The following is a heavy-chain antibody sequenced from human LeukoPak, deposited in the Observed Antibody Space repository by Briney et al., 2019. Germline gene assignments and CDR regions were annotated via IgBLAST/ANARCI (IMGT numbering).Heavy chain of an antibody. CDR1: GYSFASYW. CDR2: IYPGDSDT. V-gene: IGHV5-51*01. J-gene: IGHJ4*02. D-gene: IGHD6-19*01. Sequence: GESLKISCKGSGYSFASYWIAWVRQMPGKGLEWMGIIYPGDSDTRYSPSFQGQVTISADKSITTAYLQWSSLKASDTAMYYCARQDGSAYYYFDYWGQGTLVTVSS. CDR3: ARQDGSAYYYFDY.